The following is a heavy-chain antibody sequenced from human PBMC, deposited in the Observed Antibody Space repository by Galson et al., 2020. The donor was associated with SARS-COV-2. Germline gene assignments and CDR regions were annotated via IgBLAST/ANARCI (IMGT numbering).Heavy chain of an antibody. D-gene: IGHD2-8*01. V-gene: IGHV3-7*01. J-gene: IGHJ6*02. CDR2: IKQDGSEK. CDR3: ARDGWVRVLMFSERSGMDV. CDR1: GFTFSSYW. Sequence: TGGSLRLSCAASGFTFSSYWMSWVRQAPGKGLEWVANIKQDGSEKYYVDSVKGRFTISRDNAKNSLYLQMNSLRAEDTAVYYCARDGWVRVLMFSERSGMDVWGQGTTVTVSS.